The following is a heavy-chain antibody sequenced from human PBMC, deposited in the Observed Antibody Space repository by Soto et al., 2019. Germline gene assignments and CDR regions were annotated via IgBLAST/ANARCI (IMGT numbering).Heavy chain of an antibody. CDR2: IYYSGST. D-gene: IGHD3-10*01. J-gene: IGHJ5*02. CDR3: ARGVGSGCYYNQYNWFDP. Sequence: SETLSLTCTVSGGSISSGYYYWSWIRQPPGKGLEWVGYIYYSGSTYYNPSLKSRVTISVDTSKNQFSLKVNSVTAADTAVYYCARGVGSGCYYNQYNWFDPWGQGTRVTVSS. V-gene: IGHV4-30-4*02. CDR1: GGSISSGYYY.